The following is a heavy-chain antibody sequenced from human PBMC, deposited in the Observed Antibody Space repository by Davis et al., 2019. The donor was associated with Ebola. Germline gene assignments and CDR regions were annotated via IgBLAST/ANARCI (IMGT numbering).Heavy chain of an antibody. CDR3: AREGGYDILTGYSWYYYYMDV. CDR2: ISSSSSTI. V-gene: IGHV3-48*02. CDR1: GFTFSSYS. Sequence: GESLKISCAAPGFTFSSYSMHWVRQAPGKGLEWVSYISSSSSTIYYADSVKGRFTISRDNAKNSLYLQMNSLRDEDTAVYYCAREGGYDILTGYSWYYYYMDVWGKGTTVTVSS. D-gene: IGHD3-9*01. J-gene: IGHJ6*03.